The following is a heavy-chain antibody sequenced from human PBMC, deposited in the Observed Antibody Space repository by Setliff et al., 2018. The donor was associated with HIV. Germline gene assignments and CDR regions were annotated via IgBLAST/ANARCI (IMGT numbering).Heavy chain of an antibody. Sequence: PGGSLRLSCAASGFTFSSYSMNWVHQAPGKGLEWVSSISSSSSYIYYADSVKGRFTISRDNAKNSLYLQMNSLRAEDTAVYYCARDGNYYYYYMDVWGKGTTVTVSS. CDR2: ISSSSSYI. CDR1: GFTFSSYS. D-gene: IGHD1-26*01. CDR3: ARDGNYYYYYMDV. V-gene: IGHV3-21*01. J-gene: IGHJ6*03.